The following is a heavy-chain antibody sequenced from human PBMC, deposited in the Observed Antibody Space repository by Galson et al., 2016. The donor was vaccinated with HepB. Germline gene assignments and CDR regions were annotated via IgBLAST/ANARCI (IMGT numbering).Heavy chain of an antibody. CDR3: AVLESSGTSFAGYTFDV. CDR2: VSYDGNTK. V-gene: IGHV3-30*03. J-gene: IGHJ3*01. CDR1: GFSFSGYA. Sequence: SLRLSCAASGFSFSGYAIHWVRQPPGKGLEWVALVSYDGNTKYYTDSVKGRFTISRDSSENTLYLQMNSLRPEDTAMYYCAVLESSGTSFAGYTFDVWGQGTLVTVSS. D-gene: IGHD1-26*01.